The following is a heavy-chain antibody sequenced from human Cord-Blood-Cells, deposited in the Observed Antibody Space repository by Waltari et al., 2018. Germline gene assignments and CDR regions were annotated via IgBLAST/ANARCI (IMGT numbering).Heavy chain of an antibody. D-gene: IGHD3-9*01. V-gene: IGHV3-21*01. CDR3: ARYYDILTGYYDY. J-gene: IGHJ4*02. Sequence: EVQLVESGGGLVKPGGSLRLSCAASGFTFSRYSMNWVRQAQGKGLEWVSSISSSSSCIYYADSVKGRFTISRDNAKNSLYLQMNSLRAEDTAVYYCARYYDILTGYYDYWGQGTLVTVSS. CDR1: GFTFSRYS. CDR2: ISSSSSCI.